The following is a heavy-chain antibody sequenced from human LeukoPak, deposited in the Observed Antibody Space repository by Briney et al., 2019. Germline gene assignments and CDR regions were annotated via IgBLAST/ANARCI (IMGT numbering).Heavy chain of an antibody. CDR1: GFTFSSYE. J-gene: IGHJ4*02. CDR2: ISSSGSTI. V-gene: IGHV3-48*03. D-gene: IGHD7-27*01. Sequence: PGGSLRLSCAASGFTFSSYEMNWVRQAPGKGLEWVSYISSSGSTIYYADSVKGRFTISRDNAKDSLYLQMNSLRAEDTAVYYCARDVPTGELFDYWGQGTLVTVSS. CDR3: ARDVPTGELFDY.